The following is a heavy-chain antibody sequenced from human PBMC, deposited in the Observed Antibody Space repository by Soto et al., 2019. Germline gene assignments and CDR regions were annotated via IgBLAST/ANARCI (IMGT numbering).Heavy chain of an antibody. J-gene: IGHJ4*02. V-gene: IGHV4-59*01. Sequence: SETLSLTCTVSGGSISSYYWSWIRQPPGKGLDWIGYIYYSGSTNYNPSLKSRVTISLDTSKNQFSLKLSSVTAADTAVYYCARIRSGSWQPDFDYWGQGTLVTVSS. CDR3: ARIRSGSWQPDFDY. CDR2: IYYSGST. D-gene: IGHD6-13*01. CDR1: GGSISSYY.